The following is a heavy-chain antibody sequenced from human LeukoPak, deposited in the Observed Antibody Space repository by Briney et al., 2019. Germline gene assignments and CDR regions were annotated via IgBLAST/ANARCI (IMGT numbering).Heavy chain of an antibody. V-gene: IGHV3-30*18. CDR3: AKDESVDTAMVTYYYGMDV. Sequence: GGSLRLSCAASGFTFSSYGMHWVRQAPGKGLEWVAVISYDGSNKYYADSVKGRFTISRDNSKNTLYLQMNSLRAEDTAVYYCAKDESVDTAMVTYYYGMDVWGQGTTVTVSS. CDR1: GFTFSSYG. CDR2: ISYDGSNK. D-gene: IGHD5-18*01. J-gene: IGHJ6*02.